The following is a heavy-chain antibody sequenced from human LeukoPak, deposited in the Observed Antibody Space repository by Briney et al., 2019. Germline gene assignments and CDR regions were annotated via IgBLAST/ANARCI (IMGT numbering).Heavy chain of an antibody. CDR1: GYSFTNYW. CDR2: IYPDDSDT. Sequence: GESLQISCKGSGYSFTNYWIGWVRQMPGKGLEWMGIIYPDDSDTRYSPSFQGQVTISADKSITTAYLQWSSLKASDTAIFYCSRPAYQALHFYFLGQGTLVTVSP. V-gene: IGHV5-51*01. D-gene: IGHD2-2*01. J-gene: IGHJ4*02. CDR3: SRPAYQALHFYF.